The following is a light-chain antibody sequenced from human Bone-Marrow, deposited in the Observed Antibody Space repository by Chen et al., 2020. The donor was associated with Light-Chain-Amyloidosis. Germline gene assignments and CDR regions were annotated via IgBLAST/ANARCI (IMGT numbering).Light chain of an antibody. CDR1: SSNIGAGYD. V-gene: IGLV1-40*01. CDR2: GNS. Sequence: QSVLTQPPSVSGAPGQRVTISCTGSSSNIGAGYDVHWYQQLPGTAPKLLIYGNSNRPSGVPDLFSGSKAATSASLAITGLQAEDEADYCCQSYDSSLSGVVFGGGTKLTVL. J-gene: IGLJ2*01. CDR3: QSYDSSLSGVV.